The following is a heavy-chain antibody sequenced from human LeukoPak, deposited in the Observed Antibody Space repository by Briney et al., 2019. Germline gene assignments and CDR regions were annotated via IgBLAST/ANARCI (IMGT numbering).Heavy chain of an antibody. CDR3: ASALGAHYFDS. CDR2: IKQYGSET. J-gene: IGHJ4*02. CDR1: GFTFSTYW. D-gene: IGHD1-26*01. V-gene: IGHV3-7*05. Sequence: GGSLRLSCVASGFTFSTYWMSWVRQAPGKGLEWVANIKQYGSETYYVDSVRGRFTISRDDAKSSLFLQMNSLRAEDTAVYYCASALGAHYFDSWGQGTLVTVSS.